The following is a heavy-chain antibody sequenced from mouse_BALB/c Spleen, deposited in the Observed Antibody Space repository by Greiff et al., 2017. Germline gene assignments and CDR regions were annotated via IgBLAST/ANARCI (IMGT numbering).Heavy chain of an antibody. CDR1: GYTFTSYY. D-gene: IGHD4-1*01. Sequence: VQLQQSGAELVKPGASVKLSCKASGYTFTSYYMYWVKQRPGQGLEWIGEINPSNGGTNFNEKFKSKATLTVDKSSSTAYMQLSSLTSEDSAVYYCTRRGLGLYAMDYWGQGTSVTVSS. CDR3: TRRGLGLYAMDY. J-gene: IGHJ4*01. CDR2: INPSNGGT. V-gene: IGHV1S81*02.